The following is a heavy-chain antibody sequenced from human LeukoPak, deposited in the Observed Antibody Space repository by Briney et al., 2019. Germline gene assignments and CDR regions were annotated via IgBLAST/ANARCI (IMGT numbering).Heavy chain of an antibody. V-gene: IGHV3-23*01. D-gene: IGHD3-10*01. CDR2: ISGSGGST. CDR1: GFTFSSDA. Sequence: GGSLRLSCAASGFTFSSDAMSWVRQAPGKGLEWVSAISGSGGSTYYADSMKGRFTISRDNSKNTLYLQMNSLRAEDTAVYYCAKDRLGTMVRGVIIGWLDPWGQGTLVTVSS. J-gene: IGHJ5*02. CDR3: AKDRLGTMVRGVIIGWLDP.